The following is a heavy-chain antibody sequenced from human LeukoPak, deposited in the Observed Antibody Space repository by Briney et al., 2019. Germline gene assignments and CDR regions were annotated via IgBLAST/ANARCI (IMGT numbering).Heavy chain of an antibody. D-gene: IGHD5-12*01. V-gene: IGHV1-2*02. CDR2: INPNSGGT. CDR1: GYTFTGYY. Sequence: ASVKVSCKASGYTFTGYYMHWVRQAPGQGLEWTGWINPNSGGTNYAQKFQGRVTMTRDTSISTAYMELSRLRSDDTAVYYCARGGKYSGYDYPYYFDYWGQGTLVTVSS. CDR3: ARGGKYSGYDYPYYFDY. J-gene: IGHJ4*02.